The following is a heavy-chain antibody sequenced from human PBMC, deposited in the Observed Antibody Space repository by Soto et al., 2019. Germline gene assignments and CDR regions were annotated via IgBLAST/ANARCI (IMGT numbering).Heavy chain of an antibody. J-gene: IGHJ4*02. CDR3: ARHSNRNYGLYYFDF. Sequence: TSEPLCLTCTVSGGSVSSYDGGWIRQPPGKALEWIGYIYYSGSTKYNPSLKSRVTMSVDTSNNQFSLSVSSVTAADTAVYYCARHSNRNYGLYYFDFWGLGAPVTVSS. CDR2: IYYSGST. CDR1: GGSVSSYD. D-gene: IGHD4-4*01. V-gene: IGHV4-59*08.